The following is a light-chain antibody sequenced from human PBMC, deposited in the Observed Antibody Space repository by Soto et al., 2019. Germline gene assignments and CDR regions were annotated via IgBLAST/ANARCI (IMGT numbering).Light chain of an antibody. CDR1: QSIHSW. CDR3: QQHDSYSIYT. Sequence: DSQMTQSPCTLSASVGEIVIITCRASQSIHSWFVRYQQKPGKAPQLLLYQASILENGGPSSFSGTQSGTEFALTINSLQPDDIATYHQQQHDSYSIYTFGQGNKLEI. J-gene: IGKJ2*01. CDR2: QAS. V-gene: IGKV1-5*03.